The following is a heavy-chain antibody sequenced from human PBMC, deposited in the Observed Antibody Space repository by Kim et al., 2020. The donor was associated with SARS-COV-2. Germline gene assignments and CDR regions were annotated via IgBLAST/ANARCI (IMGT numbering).Heavy chain of an antibody. Sequence: SSPSLTSRVTISVDTSKNQFSLKLSSVTAADTAVYYCARVYDSSGYYYDRWGQGTLVTVSS. J-gene: IGHJ5*02. D-gene: IGHD3-22*01. CDR3: ARVYDSSGYYYDR. V-gene: IGHV4-59*01.